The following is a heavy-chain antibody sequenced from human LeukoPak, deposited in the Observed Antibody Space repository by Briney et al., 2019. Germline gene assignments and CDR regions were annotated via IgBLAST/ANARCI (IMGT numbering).Heavy chain of an antibody. V-gene: IGHV1-69*05. J-gene: IGHJ4*02. CDR1: GGTFSSYA. CDR3: ARGDSSGWVSPFDY. CDR2: IIPIFSTA. D-gene: IGHD6-19*01. Sequence: ASVKVSCKASGGTFSSYAISWVRQAPGQGLEWMGGIIPIFSTANYAQKFQGRVTITTDESTSTAYMELSSLRSEDTAVYYCARGDSSGWVSPFDYWGQGTLVTVSS.